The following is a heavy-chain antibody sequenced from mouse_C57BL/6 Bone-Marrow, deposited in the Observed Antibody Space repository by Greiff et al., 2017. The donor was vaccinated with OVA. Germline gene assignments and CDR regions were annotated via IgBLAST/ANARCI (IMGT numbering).Heavy chain of an antibody. V-gene: IGHV3-6*01. CDR2: ISYDGSN. D-gene: IGHD1-1*01. Sequence: EVQLQESGPGLVKPSQSLSLTCSVTGYSITSGYYWNWIRQFPGNKLEWMGYISYDGSNNYNPSLKNRISITRDTSKNQFFLKLNSVTTEDTATYYCARDPFITTVVASYWYFDVWGTGTTVTVSS. CDR3: ARDPFITTVVASYWYFDV. J-gene: IGHJ1*03. CDR1: GYSITSGYY.